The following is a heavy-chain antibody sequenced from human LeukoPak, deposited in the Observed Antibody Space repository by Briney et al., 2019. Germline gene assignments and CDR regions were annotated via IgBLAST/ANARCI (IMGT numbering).Heavy chain of an antibody. J-gene: IGHJ1*01. D-gene: IGHD1-14*01. CDR2: INHSGST. Sequence: SYTLSLTCPVYGGCSSGYYWSWIRQPPGKGLEWIGEINHSGSTNNNPSLKSQVTISVNTSKNQFSLKLSAEIAAGTAVYYGSIGHPGWNQLKTKYFQHWGQGTLVTDSS. CDR1: GGCSSGYY. CDR3: SIGHPGWNQLKTKYFQH. V-gene: IGHV4-34*01.